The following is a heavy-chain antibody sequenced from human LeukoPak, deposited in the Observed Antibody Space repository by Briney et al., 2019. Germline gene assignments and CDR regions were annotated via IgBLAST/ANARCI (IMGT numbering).Heavy chain of an antibody. V-gene: IGHV1-2*02. CDR1: GYTFTGYY. CDR3: ARAYDSSGLDAFDI. CDR2: INPNSGGT. D-gene: IGHD3-22*01. J-gene: IGHJ3*02. Sequence: ASVKVSCKASGYTFTGYYMHSVRQAPGQGLEWMGWINPNSGGTNYAQKFQGRVTMTRDTSISTAYMELSRLRSDDTAVYYCARAYDSSGLDAFDIWGQGTMVTVSS.